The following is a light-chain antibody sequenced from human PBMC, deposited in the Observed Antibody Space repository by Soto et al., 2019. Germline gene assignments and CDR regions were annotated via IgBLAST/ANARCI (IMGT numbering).Light chain of an antibody. CDR2: DAS. CDR1: QDINNF. Sequence: DIPMTQSPSSLSASVGDRVTITCQASQDINNFVNWYQQKPGKAPKLLIYDASTLKTGVPSRFSGSGSGTDFRFTISSLQPEDFATYYCQQSDDLPTFGPGTRLDIK. V-gene: IGKV1-33*01. CDR3: QQSDDLPT. J-gene: IGKJ5*01.